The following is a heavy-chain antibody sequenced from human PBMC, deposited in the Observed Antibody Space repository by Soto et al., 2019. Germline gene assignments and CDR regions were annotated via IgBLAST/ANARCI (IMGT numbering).Heavy chain of an antibody. D-gene: IGHD3-10*01. V-gene: IGHV1-18*04. J-gene: IGHJ6*02. CDR3: ARQIVPAGFGEINSHFNGMDV. CDR1: GYTFNNYG. CDR2: ISGYNAKT. Sequence: QVQLVQSGAEVKEPGASVKVSCKASGYTFNNYGISWVRQAPGQGLEWLGWISGYNAKTKYTQKVQGRVTMTKDTSTSTAYMELRSLRSDDTAVYYCARQIVPAGFGEINSHFNGMDVWGQGTTVTVSS.